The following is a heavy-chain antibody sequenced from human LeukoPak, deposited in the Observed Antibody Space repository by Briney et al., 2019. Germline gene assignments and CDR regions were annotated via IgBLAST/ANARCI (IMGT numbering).Heavy chain of an antibody. CDR3: ARDATSVFDLDY. V-gene: IGHV3-21*01. CDR1: GFTFSSYS. J-gene: IGHJ4*02. Sequence: GGSLRLSCAASGFTFSSYSMNWVRQAPGKGLKWVSSISSSSSYIYYADSVKGRFTISRDNAKNSLYLQMNSLRAEDTAVYYCARDATSVFDLDYWGQGTLVTVSS. CDR2: ISSSSSYI.